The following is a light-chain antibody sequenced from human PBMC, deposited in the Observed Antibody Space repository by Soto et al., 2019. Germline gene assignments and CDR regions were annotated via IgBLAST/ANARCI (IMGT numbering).Light chain of an antibody. CDR1: QSVSSNY. J-gene: IGKJ1*01. CDR3: QQYGDLPWT. CDR2: GAS. V-gene: IGKV3-20*01. Sequence: ALSQSPGTLSSSPGERATLSRRASQSVSSNYLAWYQQKPGQAPRLLIYGASSRATGIPDRFSGSGSGTDFTLTINRLEPEDFAVYYCQQYGDLPWTFGQGTKVDIK.